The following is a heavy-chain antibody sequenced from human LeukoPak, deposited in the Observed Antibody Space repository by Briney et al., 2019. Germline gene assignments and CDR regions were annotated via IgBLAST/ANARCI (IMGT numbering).Heavy chain of an antibody. CDR2: IIPILGIA. Sequence: SVKVSCKASGGTFSSYAISWVRQAPGQGLEWMGRIIPILGIANYAQKFQGRVTITADKSTSTAYMELSSLRSEDTAVYYCARTQPYGDYVSRPYYYYGMDVWGQGTTVTVSS. J-gene: IGHJ6*02. CDR1: GGTFSSYA. D-gene: IGHD4-17*01. CDR3: ARTQPYGDYVSRPYYYYGMDV. V-gene: IGHV1-69*04.